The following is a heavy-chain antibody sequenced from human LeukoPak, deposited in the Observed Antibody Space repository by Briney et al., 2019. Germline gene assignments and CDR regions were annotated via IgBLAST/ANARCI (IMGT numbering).Heavy chain of an antibody. CDR1: GFTFSHYA. CDR3: AKGRLVGVASALDY. V-gene: IGHV3-23*01. J-gene: IGHJ4*02. Sequence: GGSLRLSCAASGFTFSHYAMTWVRQAPGKGLEWVSSISGSGGKTYLADSLKGRFTISRDNSKNTTFLEMNNLRVEDTALYFCAKGRLVGVASALDYWGLGTLVSVSS. CDR2: ISGSGGKT. D-gene: IGHD2-8*02.